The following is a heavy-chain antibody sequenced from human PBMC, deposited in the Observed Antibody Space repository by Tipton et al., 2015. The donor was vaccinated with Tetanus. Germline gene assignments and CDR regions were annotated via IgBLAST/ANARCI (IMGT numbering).Heavy chain of an antibody. V-gene: IGHV1-8*01. CDR2: MNPDSGNT. J-gene: IGHJ6*02. CDR1: GYTFTSYD. Sequence: QLVQSGPEVKKPGASVKVSCETSGYTFTSYDIHWVRQATGQGLEWMGWMNPDSGNTGYTHNFQGRVTLTRDTSISTAYMELSSLKFGDTAVYYCARVYRTVRGGYYYGLDVWGQGTTVTVSS. D-gene: IGHD3-10*01. CDR3: ARVYRTVRGGYYYGLDV.